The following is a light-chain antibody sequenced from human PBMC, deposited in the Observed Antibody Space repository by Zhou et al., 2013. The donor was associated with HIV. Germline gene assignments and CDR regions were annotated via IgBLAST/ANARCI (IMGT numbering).Light chain of an antibody. V-gene: IGKV1-27*01. Sequence: DIQMTQSPSSLSASVGDRVTITCRASQGIRNYLAWYQQKPGRVPKLLIYAASTLQSGVPSRFSGSGSGTDFTLTISCLQSEDFATYYCQQYYSYPPWTFGQGTNGGNQT. CDR2: AAS. CDR3: QQYYSYPPWT. J-gene: IGKJ1*01. CDR1: QGIRNY.